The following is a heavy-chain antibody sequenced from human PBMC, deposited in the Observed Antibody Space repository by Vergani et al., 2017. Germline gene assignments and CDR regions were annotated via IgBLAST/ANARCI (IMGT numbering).Heavy chain of an antibody. Sequence: EGELVQAGQEMRKPGESLKISCKGSEYSFGNYWIGWVRQMPGKGLEWMGIIYPADSDTRYSPSFQGQVTISAAKSISTAFLQWDSLKASDTALYYCARHTTYTDSWGQGTLVTVSS. V-gene: IGHV5-51*01. CDR1: EYSFGNYW. J-gene: IGHJ4*02. CDR2: IYPADSDT. D-gene: IGHD1-1*01. CDR3: ARHTTYTDS.